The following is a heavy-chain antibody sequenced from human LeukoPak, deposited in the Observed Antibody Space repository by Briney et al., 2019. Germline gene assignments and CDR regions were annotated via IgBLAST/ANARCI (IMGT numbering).Heavy chain of an antibody. CDR3: ARCSTLHWIFDAFDI. D-gene: IGHD1-1*01. V-gene: IGHV1-2*02. J-gene: IGHJ3*02. Sequence: ASVKVSCKASGYTFTGHYMHWVRQAPGQGPEWMGWINPNSGGTNYAQKFQGRVTMTRDTSISTAYMELSGLRSDDTAVYYCARCSTLHWIFDAFDIWGQGTMVTVSS. CDR1: GYTFTGHY. CDR2: INPNSGGT.